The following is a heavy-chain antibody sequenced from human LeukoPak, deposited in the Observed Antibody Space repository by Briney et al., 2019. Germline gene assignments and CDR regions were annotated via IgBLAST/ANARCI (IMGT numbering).Heavy chain of an antibody. CDR3: ARALTTLTYEGY. V-gene: IGHV3-21*01. CDR2: MSGSNSYI. D-gene: IGHD1-1*01. J-gene: IGHJ4*02. Sequence: GGSLRLSCAASGFTFSSYTMHWIRKAPGKGQDWVSSMSGSNSYIFYADSVKGRFTDSRDNAKDALYLQMNSLRAEHTAVYYCARALTTLTYEGYWGQGTLVTVSS. CDR1: GFTFSSYT.